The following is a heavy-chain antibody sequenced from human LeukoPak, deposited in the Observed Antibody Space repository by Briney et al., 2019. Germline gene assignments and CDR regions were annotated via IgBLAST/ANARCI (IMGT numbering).Heavy chain of an antibody. V-gene: IGHV1-2*02. J-gene: IGHJ4*02. CDR3: AKEPTTTRPSYYFDY. CDR2: INPNSSGT. CDR1: GYTFTGYY. D-gene: IGHD5-12*01. Sequence: ASVKVSCKASGYTFTGYYMHWVRQAPGQGLEWMGWINPNSSGTNYAQKFQGRVTMTRDTSISTAYMELSRLRAEDTAVYYCAKEPTTTRPSYYFDYWGQGTLVTVSS.